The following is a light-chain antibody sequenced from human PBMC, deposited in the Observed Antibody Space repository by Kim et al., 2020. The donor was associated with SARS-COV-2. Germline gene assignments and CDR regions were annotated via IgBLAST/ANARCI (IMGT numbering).Light chain of an antibody. CDR3: QQYGSSPRT. J-gene: IGKJ2*01. CDR1: QGVSSSY. V-gene: IGKV3-20*01. Sequence: LSPGGRATLLRRGSQGVSSSYIDLCQQKPREAPRLLIHGASSRATGTPDRFSGSGSETDFSLNISRLEPEDFAVYYCQQYGSSPRTLGQGTKLEI. CDR2: GAS.